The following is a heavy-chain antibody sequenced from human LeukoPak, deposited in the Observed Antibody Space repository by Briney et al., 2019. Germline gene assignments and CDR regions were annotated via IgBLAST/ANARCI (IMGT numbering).Heavy chain of an antibody. J-gene: IGHJ5*02. CDR3: ARSLKWYCSGGSCYSAPSTSDFNWFDP. V-gene: IGHV3-21*01. Sequence: GGSLRLSCAASEFAFSSYSMSWVRQAPGKGLQWVSSISSSGDFISYADSLKGRFTISRDNARNSLYLQMNSLRAEDTAMYYCARSLKWYCSGGSCYSAPSTSDFNWFDPWGQGTLVTVSS. CDR1: EFAFSSYS. CDR2: ISSSGDFI. D-gene: IGHD2-15*01.